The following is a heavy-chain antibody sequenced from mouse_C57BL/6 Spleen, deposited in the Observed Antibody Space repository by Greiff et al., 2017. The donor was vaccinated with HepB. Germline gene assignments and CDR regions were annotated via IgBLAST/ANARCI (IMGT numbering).Heavy chain of an antibody. CDR3: ASPFITTVEGDY. CDR1: GYTFTDYY. J-gene: IGHJ2*01. CDR2: INPNNGGT. Sequence: EVQLQQSGPELVKPGASVKISCKASGYTFTDYYMNWVKQSHGKSLEWIGDINPNNGGTSYNQKFKGKATLTVDKSSSTAYMELRSLTSEDSAVYYCASPFITTVEGDYWGQGTTLTVSS. V-gene: IGHV1-26*01. D-gene: IGHD1-1*01.